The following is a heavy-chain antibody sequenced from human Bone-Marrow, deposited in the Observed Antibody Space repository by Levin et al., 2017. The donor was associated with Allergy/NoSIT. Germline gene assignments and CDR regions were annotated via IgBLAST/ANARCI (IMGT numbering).Heavy chain of an antibody. CDR1: GGTFSSYA. J-gene: IGHJ4*02. Sequence: SVKVSCKASGGTFSSYAISWVRQAPGQGLEWMGGIIPIFGTANYAQKFQGRVTITADESTSTAYMELSSLRSEDTAVYYCAREYYDSSGYLGYYFDYWGQGTLVTVSS. CDR2: IIPIFGTA. V-gene: IGHV1-69*13. CDR3: AREYYDSSGYLGYYFDY. D-gene: IGHD3-22*01.